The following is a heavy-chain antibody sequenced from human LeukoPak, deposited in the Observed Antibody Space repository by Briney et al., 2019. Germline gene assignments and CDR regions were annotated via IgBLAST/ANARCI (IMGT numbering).Heavy chain of an antibody. Sequence: GGSLRLSCAASGFTFSSYSMKWVRQTPGKGLEGISYIGSNIYYADSVKGRFTISRDNAKNPLYLQMNSLRAEDTAVYYCARVRGGYYFDYWGQGTLVTVSS. CDR1: GFTFSSYS. V-gene: IGHV3-48*01. CDR3: ARVRGGYYFDY. CDR2: IGSNI. D-gene: IGHD4-23*01. J-gene: IGHJ4*02.